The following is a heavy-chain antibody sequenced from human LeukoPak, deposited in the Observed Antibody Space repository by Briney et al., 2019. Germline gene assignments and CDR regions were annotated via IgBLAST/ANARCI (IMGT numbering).Heavy chain of an antibody. J-gene: IGHJ4*02. CDR3: ARPYLDFWSVGY. CDR2: IKEDGSEK. V-gene: IGHV3-7*01. D-gene: IGHD3-3*01. Sequence: GGSLRLSRAASGFTFSSYWMSWVRQAPGKGLEWVANIKEDGSEKYYVDSVKGRFTISRDNAKNSLSLQMNSLRAEDTAVYYCARPYLDFWSVGYWGQGTLVTVSS. CDR1: GFTFSSYW.